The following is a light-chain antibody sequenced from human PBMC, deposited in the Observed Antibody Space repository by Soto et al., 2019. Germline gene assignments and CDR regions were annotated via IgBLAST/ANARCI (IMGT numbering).Light chain of an antibody. V-gene: IGKV1-5*03. CDR3: QHYRGLPYT. Sequence: DIQMTQSPSTLSASVGDSVTITCRASQSITPWLAWYQQKPGKAPELLIYRASSLVTGVPSRFSGSGSVTEFTLTISSLQPVDFATYYCQHYRGLPYTFGQGTKLEIK. CDR1: QSITPW. CDR2: RAS. J-gene: IGKJ2*01.